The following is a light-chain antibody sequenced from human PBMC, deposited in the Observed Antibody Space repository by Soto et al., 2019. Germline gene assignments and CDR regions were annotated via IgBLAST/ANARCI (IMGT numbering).Light chain of an antibody. CDR1: QSISNH. CDR2: AAS. J-gene: IGKJ1*01. V-gene: IGKV1-39*01. Sequence: DIQMTQSPSSLSASVEDRVIITCRASQSISNHLNWYQQKPGKAPKLLIFAASSLQSGVPSRFSGSRSGPDFTLTIISLQPEDFATYYCQQSYSSNPTFGQGTKVDIK. CDR3: QQSYSSNPT.